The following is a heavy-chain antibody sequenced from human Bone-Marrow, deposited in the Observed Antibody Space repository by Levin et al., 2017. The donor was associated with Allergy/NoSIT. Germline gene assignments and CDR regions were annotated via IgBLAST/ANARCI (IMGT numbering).Heavy chain of an antibody. V-gene: IGHV3-7*04. CDR3: AKEATRPLATLDY. D-gene: IGHD6-6*01. CDR1: GFTFSNYW. J-gene: IGHJ4*01. CDR2: INQGGSEK. Sequence: GESLKISCAASGFTFSNYWMSWVRQAPGKGLEWVANINQGGSEKYYVDSVKGRFTISRDNAKNSLYLQMNSLRAEDTAVYYCAKEATRPLATLDYWGHGTLVTVSS.